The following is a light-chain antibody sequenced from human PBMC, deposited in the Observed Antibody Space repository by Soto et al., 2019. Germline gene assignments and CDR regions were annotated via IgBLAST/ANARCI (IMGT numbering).Light chain of an antibody. CDR3: SSYTSSSTF. CDR2: DVS. V-gene: IGLV2-14*01. CDR1: SSDVGGYNY. J-gene: IGLJ1*01. Sequence: QSVPTQPASVSGSPGQSITISCTGTSSDVGGYNYVSWYQQHPGKAPKLMIYDVSNRPSGVSNRFSGSKSGNTASLTISGLQAEDEADYYCSSYTSSSTFFGTGTKVTVL.